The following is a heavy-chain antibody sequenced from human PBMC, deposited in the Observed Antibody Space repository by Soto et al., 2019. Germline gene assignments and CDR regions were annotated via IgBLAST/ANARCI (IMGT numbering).Heavy chain of an antibody. J-gene: IGHJ6*02. CDR3: ARKNTYYYDSSGRMDV. Sequence: GGSLRLSCAASGFTFSSYAMHWVRQAPGKGLEWVSYISSSSSTIYYADSVKGRFTISRDNAKNSLYLQMNSLRDEDTAVYYCARKNTYYYDSSGRMDVWGQGTTVTVSS. D-gene: IGHD3-22*01. CDR1: GFTFSSYA. V-gene: IGHV3-48*02. CDR2: ISSSSSTI.